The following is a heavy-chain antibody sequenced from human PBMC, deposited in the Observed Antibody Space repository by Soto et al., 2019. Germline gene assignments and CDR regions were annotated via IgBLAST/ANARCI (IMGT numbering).Heavy chain of an antibody. Sequence: GGSLRLSCAASGFTFSSYAMSWVRQAPGKGLEWVSAISGSGGSTYYADSVKGRFTISRDNAKNTLYLQMNSLRAEDTAVYYCVRGVVPKSYYGMHVWGQGTTVTVSS. J-gene: IGHJ6*02. CDR1: GFTFSSYA. CDR2: ISGSGGST. V-gene: IGHV3-23*01. CDR3: VRGVVPKSYYGMHV. D-gene: IGHD3-10*01.